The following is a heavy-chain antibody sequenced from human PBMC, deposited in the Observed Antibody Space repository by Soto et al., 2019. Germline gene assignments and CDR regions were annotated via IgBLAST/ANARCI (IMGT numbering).Heavy chain of an antibody. Sequence: PGGSLRLSCVASGFTFSNYAMHWVRQAPGKGLVWVSRINSDGSSTSYADSVKGRFTISRDNAKNTLYLQMNSLRAEDTAVYYCARVYSGSSFDYWGQGTLVTVSS. CDR1: GFTFSNYA. CDR2: INSDGSST. D-gene: IGHD1-26*01. V-gene: IGHV3-74*01. J-gene: IGHJ4*02. CDR3: ARVYSGSSFDY.